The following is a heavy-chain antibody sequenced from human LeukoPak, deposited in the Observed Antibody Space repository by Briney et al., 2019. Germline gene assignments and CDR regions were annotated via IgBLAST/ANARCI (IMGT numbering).Heavy chain of an antibody. Sequence: SETLSLTCAVYGGSFSGYYWSWIRQPPGKGLEWIGEIYHSGSTNYNPSLKSRVTISLDKSKNQFSLKLNSVTAADTAVYYCARDTAAASFDYWGQGTLVTVSS. D-gene: IGHD6-13*01. CDR3: ARDTAAASFDY. J-gene: IGHJ4*02. CDR2: IYHSGST. V-gene: IGHV4-34*01. CDR1: GGSFSGYY.